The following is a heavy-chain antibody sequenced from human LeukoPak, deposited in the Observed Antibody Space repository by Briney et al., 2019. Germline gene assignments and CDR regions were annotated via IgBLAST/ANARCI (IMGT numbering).Heavy chain of an antibody. Sequence: SVKVSCKASGGTFSSYAISWVRQAPGQGLEWMRGIIPIFGTANYAQKFQGRVTITADESTSTAYMELSSLRSEDTAVYYCARGIAARLVGDYWGQGTLVTVSS. CDR2: IIPIFGTA. V-gene: IGHV1-69*13. D-gene: IGHD6-6*01. CDR3: ARGIAARLVGDY. CDR1: GGTFSSYA. J-gene: IGHJ4*02.